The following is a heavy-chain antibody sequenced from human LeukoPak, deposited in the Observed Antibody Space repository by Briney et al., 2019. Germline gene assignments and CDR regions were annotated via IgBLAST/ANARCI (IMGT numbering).Heavy chain of an antibody. CDR1: GFTFNTYA. Sequence: GGSLRLSCAASGFTFNTYAMSWVRQAPGKGLEGVSALSDSGGSTSYADSVRGRFTISRDNSRNTLYLQMNSLRADDTAGYYCAKVRGRVLGPDFGYYFDYWGQGTVVTVSS. CDR3: AKVRGRVLGPDFGYYFDY. CDR2: LSDSGGST. J-gene: IGHJ4*02. V-gene: IGHV3-23*01. D-gene: IGHD2-8*02.